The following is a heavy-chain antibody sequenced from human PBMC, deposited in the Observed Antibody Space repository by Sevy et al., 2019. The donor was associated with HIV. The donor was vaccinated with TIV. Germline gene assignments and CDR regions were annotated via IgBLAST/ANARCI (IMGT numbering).Heavy chain of an antibody. Sequence: EGSLRLSCAASGFSFTTYGMRWVRQAPGKVLEWVAGIAYDGSKRYYSDSVKGRFTISRDNSKNTLYLQMNSLRAEHTAVYYCAKDWALDIVIVPSGMPANWGQGTLVTVSS. D-gene: IGHD2-2*01. V-gene: IGHV3-30*18. CDR1: GFSFTTYG. CDR3: AKDWALDIVIVPSGMPAN. J-gene: IGHJ4*02. CDR2: IAYDGSKR.